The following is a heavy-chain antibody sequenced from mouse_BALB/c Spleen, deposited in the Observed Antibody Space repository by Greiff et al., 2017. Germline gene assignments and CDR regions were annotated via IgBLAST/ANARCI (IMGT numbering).Heavy chain of an antibody. J-gene: IGHJ4*01. D-gene: IGHD1-1*01. Sequence: DVMLVESGGGLVKPGGSLKLSCAASGFTFSSYAMSWVRQTPEKRLEWVATISSGGSYTYYPDSVKGRFTISRDNAKNTLYLQMSSLRSEDTAMYYCARRDYYGSRVYYAMDYWGQGTSVTVSS. CDR2: ISSGGSYT. CDR1: GFTFSSYA. V-gene: IGHV5-9-1*01. CDR3: ARRDYYGSRVYYAMDY.